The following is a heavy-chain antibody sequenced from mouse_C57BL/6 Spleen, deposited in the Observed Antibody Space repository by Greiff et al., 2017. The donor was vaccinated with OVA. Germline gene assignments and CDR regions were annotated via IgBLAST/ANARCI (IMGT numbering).Heavy chain of an antibody. CDR2: ISSGGSYT. CDR3: ARQDGKNYAMDY. J-gene: IGHJ4*01. Sequence: DVKLVESGGDLVKPGGSLKLSCAASGFTFSSYGMSWVRQTPDKRLEWVATISSGGSYTYYPDSVKGRFTISRDNAKNTLYLQMSSLKSEDTAMYYCARQDGKNYAMDYWGQGTSVTVSS. CDR1: GFTFSSYG. D-gene: IGHD1-1*01. V-gene: IGHV5-6*02.